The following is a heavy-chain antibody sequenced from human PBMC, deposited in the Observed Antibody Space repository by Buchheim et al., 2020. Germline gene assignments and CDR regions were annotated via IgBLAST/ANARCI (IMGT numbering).Heavy chain of an antibody. CDR2: ISYDGSNK. Sequence: QVQLVESGGGVVQPGKSLRLSCAASGFTFSSYGMHWVRQAPGKGLEWVAVISYDGSNKYYADSVKGRFTLPRDKSKHTLYLQMNSLRAEDTAVYYCAKDTASWGQGTL. D-gene: IGHD5-18*01. J-gene: IGHJ4*02. CDR1: GFTFSSYG. V-gene: IGHV3-30*18. CDR3: AKDTAS.